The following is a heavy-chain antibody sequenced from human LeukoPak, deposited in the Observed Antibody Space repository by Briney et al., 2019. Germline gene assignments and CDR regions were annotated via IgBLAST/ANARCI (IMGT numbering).Heavy chain of an antibody. V-gene: IGHV4-39*01. J-gene: IGHJ3*01. CDR2: TFYTGRT. D-gene: IGHD3/OR15-3a*01. Sequence: SATLSLTCTVSGDSIISNIYWWDWVRLPPGKGLEWIGATFYTGRTFYNPSLKSRVTISVDTSKNQFSLDLNSATAADTADYYCARRRHKFDFYNVWGQGTRVLVSS. CDR1: GDSIISNIYW. CDR3: ARRRHKFDFYNV.